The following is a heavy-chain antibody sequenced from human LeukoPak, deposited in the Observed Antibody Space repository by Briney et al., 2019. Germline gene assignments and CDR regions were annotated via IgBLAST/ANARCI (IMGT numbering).Heavy chain of an antibody. CDR1: GGSISSYY. CDR3: ARDGSQQLNYYYYGMDV. J-gene: IGHJ6*02. V-gene: IGHV4-59*01. CDR2: IYYSGST. Sequence: SETLSLTCTISGGSISSYYWSWIRQPPGKGLEWIGYIYYSGSTNYNPSLKSRVTISVDTSKDQFSLKLSSVTAADTAVYYCARDGSQQLNYYYYGMDVWGQGTTVTVSS. D-gene: IGHD6-13*01.